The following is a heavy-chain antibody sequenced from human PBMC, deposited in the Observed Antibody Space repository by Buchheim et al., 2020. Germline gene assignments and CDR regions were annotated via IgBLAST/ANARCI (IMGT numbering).Heavy chain of an antibody. CDR3: ARGTPRYYFDF. CDR1: GYSMERGGFY. Sequence: QVQLQESGPGLVKPSQTLSLTCNVPGYSMERGGFYWHWIRQHPGMGLEFIGYMYNSGSTYFNPSLRSRVTISADTPKNQFSLKLSSVTAADTAVYFCARGTPRYYFDFWGQGTL. CDR2: MYNSGST. D-gene: IGHD3-10*01. V-gene: IGHV4-31*03. J-gene: IGHJ4*02.